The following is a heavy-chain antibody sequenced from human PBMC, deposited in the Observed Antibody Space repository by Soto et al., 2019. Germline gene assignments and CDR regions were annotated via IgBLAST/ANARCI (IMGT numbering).Heavy chain of an antibody. CDR1: GFTFSYYW. Sequence: EVQLVESGGGLVRPGGSLRLSCAASGFTFSYYWMHWVRQAPGKGLVWVSRIHSDGSSTTYADFVKGRFIISRDNARNTGNWQRTGVRVEDTAVYYCAIGDRGAFDLWGQGTVVTVSS. CDR3: AIGDRGAFDL. J-gene: IGHJ3*01. D-gene: IGHD3-10*01. V-gene: IGHV3-74*01. CDR2: IHSDGSST.